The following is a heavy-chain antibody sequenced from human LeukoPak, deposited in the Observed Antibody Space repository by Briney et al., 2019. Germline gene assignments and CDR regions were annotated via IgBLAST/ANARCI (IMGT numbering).Heavy chain of an antibody. CDR2: MYNSVSI. Sequence: PSETLSLTCVVSGYSIRNGDYWGWIRQSPGKGLEWIASMYNSVSIHYNPSLKSRVTILVDTSKNEFSLKMSSVTAADTAVYYCARRTDSGSYNWFDHWGQGTLVTVSS. V-gene: IGHV4-38-2*01. CDR1: GYSIRNGDY. J-gene: IGHJ5*02. D-gene: IGHD1-26*01. CDR3: ARRTDSGSYNWFDH.